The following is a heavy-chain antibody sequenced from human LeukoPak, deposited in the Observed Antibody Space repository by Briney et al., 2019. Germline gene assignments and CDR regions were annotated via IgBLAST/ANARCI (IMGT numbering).Heavy chain of an antibody. CDR2: INPNSGCT. D-gene: IGHD1-26*01. J-gene: IGHJ4*02. V-gene: IGHV1-2*02. CDR3: ARVGKSESYHY. Sequence: ASVKVSCKASGYTFTGYYMHWVRQAPGQGLEWMGWINPNSGCTNYAQKFQGRVTMTRDTSINTAYMELSRLRSDDTAVYYCARVGKSESYHYWGQGTLVTVSS. CDR1: GYTFTGYY.